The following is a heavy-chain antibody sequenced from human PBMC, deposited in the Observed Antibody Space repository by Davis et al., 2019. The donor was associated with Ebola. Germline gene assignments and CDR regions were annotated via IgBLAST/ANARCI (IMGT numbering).Heavy chain of an antibody. V-gene: IGHV1-69*02. J-gene: IGHJ4*02. CDR1: GGTFSSYT. CDR2: IIPILGIA. CDR3: ARGGVAYSDLDY. Sequence: SVKVSCKASGGTFSSYTISWVRQAPGQGLEWMGRIIPILGIANYAQKFQGRVTMTRENSMSTAYMELRSLRSEDTAVYFCARGGVAYSDLDYWGQGTLVAVSS. D-gene: IGHD2-21*01.